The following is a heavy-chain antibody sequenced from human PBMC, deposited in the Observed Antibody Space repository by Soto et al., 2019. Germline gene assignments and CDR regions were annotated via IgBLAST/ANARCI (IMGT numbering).Heavy chain of an antibody. CDR2: IWYDGSNK. V-gene: IGHV3-33*01. J-gene: IGHJ5*02. Sequence: QVQLVESGGGVVQPGRSLRLSCAASGFTFSSYGMHWVRQAPGKGLEWVAVIWYDGSNKYYADSVKGRFTISRDNSKNTPYLQMNSLRAEDTAVYYCARDRPYCSGGSCYSNWFDPWGQGTLVTVSS. CDR1: GFTFSSYG. D-gene: IGHD2-15*01. CDR3: ARDRPYCSGGSCYSNWFDP.